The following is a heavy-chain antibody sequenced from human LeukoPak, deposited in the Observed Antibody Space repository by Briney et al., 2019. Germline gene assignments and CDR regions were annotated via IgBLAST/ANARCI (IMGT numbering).Heavy chain of an antibody. CDR3: AGGNTWPGLSY. V-gene: IGHV3-53*01. Sequence: GGSLRLSCAASGFTVSGNYMSWVRQAPGKGLEWVSVIYTAGSTYNADSVKGRFTISRDKSKDTLYLQMNTLRAEDTAVYFCAGGNTWPGLSYWGQGTLLTVSS. D-gene: IGHD6-25*01. CDR1: GFTVSGNY. CDR2: IYTAGST. J-gene: IGHJ4*02.